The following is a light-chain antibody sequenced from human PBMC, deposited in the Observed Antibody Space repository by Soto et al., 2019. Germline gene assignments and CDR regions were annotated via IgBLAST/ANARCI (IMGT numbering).Light chain of an antibody. J-gene: IGKJ5*01. Sequence: DIHMTQPPSTLSASVGDRVTIPCRASQSISSWLAWYQQKPGKAPKLLIYDASSLETGVPSRFSGSGSGTDFTFTISSLQAEDIGTYFCQQYDSVFTFGQGTRMEIK. CDR1: QSISSW. CDR2: DAS. V-gene: IGKV1-5*01. CDR3: QQYDSVFT.